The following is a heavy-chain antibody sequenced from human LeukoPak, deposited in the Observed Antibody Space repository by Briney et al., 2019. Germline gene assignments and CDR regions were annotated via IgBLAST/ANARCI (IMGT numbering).Heavy chain of an antibody. V-gene: IGHV4-59*01. CDR1: GGSISSYY. D-gene: IGHD3-16*01. CDR2: MYYSGST. Sequence: SETLSLTCTVSGGSISSYYWSWIRQPPGKGLEWIGYMYYSGSTNYNPSLKSRVAISVDTSRNQFSLKLSSVTAADTAVYYCATLPFGGPRRVFDYWGQGIPVTVSS. J-gene: IGHJ4*02. CDR3: ATLPFGGPRRVFDY.